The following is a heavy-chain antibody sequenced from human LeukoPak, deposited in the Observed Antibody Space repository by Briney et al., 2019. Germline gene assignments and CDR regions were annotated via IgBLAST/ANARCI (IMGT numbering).Heavy chain of an antibody. Sequence: QPGGSLRLSCAASGFTFSIYAMSWVRQAPGKGLQWVSSITSSGDGTYYADSVKGRFTISRDNSENMLYLQMNSLKVEDTAVYFCAKXRPNYYGSNGHYYRRDGDYWGQGTLVTVSS. D-gene: IGHD3-22*01. J-gene: IGHJ4*02. V-gene: IGHV3-23*01. CDR2: ITSSGDGT. CDR1: GFTFSIYA. CDR3: AKXRPNYYGSNGHYYRRDGDY.